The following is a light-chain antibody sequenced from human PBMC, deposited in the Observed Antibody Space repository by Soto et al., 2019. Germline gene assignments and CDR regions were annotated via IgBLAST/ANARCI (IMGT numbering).Light chain of an antibody. J-gene: IGLJ2*01. CDR1: SSDVGSYNL. CDR3: CSDAGSSTSVV. Sequence: QSALTQPASVSGSPGQSITISCTGTSSDVGSYNLVSWYQQHPGKAPKLMIYEGSKRPSVVSNRFSGSKSGNTASLTISGLQAEDEADYYCCSDAGSSTSVVFGGGTKLTVL. V-gene: IGLV2-23*01. CDR2: EGS.